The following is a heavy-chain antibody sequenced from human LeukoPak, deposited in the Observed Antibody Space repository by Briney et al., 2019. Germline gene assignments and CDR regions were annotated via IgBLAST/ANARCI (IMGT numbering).Heavy chain of an antibody. D-gene: IGHD4-17*01. Sequence: PGRSLRLSCAASRFTFSSYGMHWVRQAPGKGLEWVAVISYDGSNKYYADSVKGRYTISRDNSENTLYLQMNSLRAEDTAVYYCAKDQGYGDYVGYFDYWGQGTLVTVSS. J-gene: IGHJ4*02. CDR2: ISYDGSNK. CDR3: AKDQGYGDYVGYFDY. CDR1: RFTFSSYG. V-gene: IGHV3-30*18.